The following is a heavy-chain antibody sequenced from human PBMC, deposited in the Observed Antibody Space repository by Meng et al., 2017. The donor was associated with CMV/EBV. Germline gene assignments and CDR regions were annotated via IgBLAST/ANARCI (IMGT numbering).Heavy chain of an antibody. CDR2: ITNSGNTI. CDR3: ARKRSQVSGSAFDI. D-gene: IGHD3-10*01. J-gene: IGHJ3*02. V-gene: IGHV3-11*01. Sequence: GESLKISCAASGFTFSDYYVSWIRQAPEKGLEWVSYITNSGNTIYDADSVKGRFSISRDNARNSLYLQMNSLRAEDTAVYYCARKRSQVSGSAFDIWGHGTMVTVSS. CDR1: GFTFSDYY.